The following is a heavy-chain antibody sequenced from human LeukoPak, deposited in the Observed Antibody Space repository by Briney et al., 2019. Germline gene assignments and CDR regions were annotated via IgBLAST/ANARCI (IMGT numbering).Heavy chain of an antibody. CDR2: YSWCSGSI. D-gene: IGHD3-10*02. J-gene: IGHJ6*02. V-gene: IGHV3-9*01. CDR1: VYTFDDYP. CDR3: AKDCSPQVGPYYYYGMDV. Sequence: GRSLRLSCSASVYTFDDYPMPWVPRATGRGVEGVSGYSWCSGSIGYADCVKGRLTISRDHAKHCLYLQMNSLRADDTALDYCAKDCSPQVGPYYYYGMDVGGQGTTVTVSS.